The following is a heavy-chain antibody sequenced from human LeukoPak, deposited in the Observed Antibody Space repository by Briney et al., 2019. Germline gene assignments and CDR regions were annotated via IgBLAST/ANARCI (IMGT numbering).Heavy chain of an antibody. CDR3: AHRDGYNALRL. V-gene: IGHV4-59*01. D-gene: IGHD5-24*01. CDR2: IYYSGST. J-gene: IGHJ4*02. CDR1: GGSISSYY. Sequence: SETLSLTCTVSGGSISSYYWSWIRQPPGKGLEWIGYIYYSGSTNYNPSLKSRVTISVDTSKNQFSLKLSSVTAADTAVYYCAHRDGYNALRLWGQGTLVTVSS.